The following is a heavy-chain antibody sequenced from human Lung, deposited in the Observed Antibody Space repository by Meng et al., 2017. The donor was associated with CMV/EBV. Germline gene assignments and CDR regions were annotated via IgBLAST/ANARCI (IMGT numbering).Heavy chain of an antibody. V-gene: IGHV4-59*01. D-gene: IGHD3-22*01. CDR1: GGSITSYY. CDR3: ARGRDDDISLGYYYNRGVDV. Sequence: SETLSLTCTVSGGSITSYYWNWIRQPPGKKLEWIGDISHSGTSSYNPSLKSRVIITVDTSRNQFSLKLTSVAAADTAVYFCARGRDDDISLGYYYNRGVDVWGRGATVTVSS. CDR2: ISHSGTS. J-gene: IGHJ6*02.